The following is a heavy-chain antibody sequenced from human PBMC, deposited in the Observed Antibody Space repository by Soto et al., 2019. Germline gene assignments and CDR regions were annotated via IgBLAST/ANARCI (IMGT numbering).Heavy chain of an antibody. CDR1: GYTFTSYG. D-gene: IGHD3-3*01. Sequence: QVQLVQSGAEVKKPGASVKVSCKASGYTFTSYGISWVRQAPGQGLEWMGWISAYNGNTNYAQKLQGRVTMTTDTSTSTAYLELRSLGSDDTAVYYCARDPRRYYDCWSGYQAVGWFDPWGQGTLVTVSS. J-gene: IGHJ5*02. CDR3: ARDPRRYYDCWSGYQAVGWFDP. V-gene: IGHV1-18*04. CDR2: ISAYNGNT.